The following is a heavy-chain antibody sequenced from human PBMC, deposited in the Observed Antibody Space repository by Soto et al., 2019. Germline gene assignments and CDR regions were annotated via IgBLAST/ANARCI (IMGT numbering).Heavy chain of an antibody. Sequence: PSETLSLTCGVSGGTVACSHWWSWVRQSPGRGLEWIGNVYHTGDTNFNPSLQSRVTFSVDKSNNQFSLRLTSVTAADTAAYFCAREIVTAGGNNYFDPWGPGTLVTVSS. J-gene: IGHJ5*02. V-gene: IGHV4-4*02. CDR3: AREIVTAGGNNYFDP. CDR2: VYHTGDT. CDR1: GGTVACSHW. D-gene: IGHD2-21*02.